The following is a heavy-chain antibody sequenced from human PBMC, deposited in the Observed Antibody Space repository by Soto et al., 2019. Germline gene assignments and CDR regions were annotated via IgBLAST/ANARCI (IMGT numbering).Heavy chain of an antibody. CDR1: GFTFSAYS. J-gene: IGHJ3*02. Sequence: EVQLVESGGGLVKPGGSLRLSCAASGFTFSAYSVNWVRQAPGKGLEWVSSISASSTYISYADSVKGRFTISRDNAKNSLFLQMDSLRAEDTAVYYCARDGGVADAFDIWGQGTMVTVSS. D-gene: IGHD3-16*01. V-gene: IGHV3-21*01. CDR2: ISASSTYI. CDR3: ARDGGVADAFDI.